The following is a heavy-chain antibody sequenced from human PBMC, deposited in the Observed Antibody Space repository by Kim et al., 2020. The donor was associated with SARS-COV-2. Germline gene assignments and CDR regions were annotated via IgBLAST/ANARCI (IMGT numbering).Heavy chain of an antibody. CDR3: AREGPSYYYDSSGYYYDYYYYMDV. D-gene: IGHD3-22*01. V-gene: IGHV4-59*01. Sequence: SETLSLTCTVSGGSISSYYWSWIRQPPGKGLEWIGYIYYSGSTNYNPSLKSRVTISVDTSKNQFSLKLSSVTAADTAVYYCAREGPSYYYDSSGYYYDYYYYMDVWGKGTTVTVSS. CDR2: IYYSGST. CDR1: GGSISSYY. J-gene: IGHJ6*03.